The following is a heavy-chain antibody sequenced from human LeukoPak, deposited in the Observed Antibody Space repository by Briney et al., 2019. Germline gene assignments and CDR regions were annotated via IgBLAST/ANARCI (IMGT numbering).Heavy chain of an antibody. CDR2: INPILSIA. CDR1: GGTFSSYA. D-gene: IGHD2-2*01. Sequence: SVKVSCKASGGTFSSYAISWVRQAPGQGLEWMGRINPILSIANYAQKFQGRATITADKSTSTAYMELSSLRSEDTAVYYCASLSSTSCLDLSGRGTLVTVSS. CDR3: ASLSSTSCLDL. J-gene: IGHJ2*01. V-gene: IGHV1-69*04.